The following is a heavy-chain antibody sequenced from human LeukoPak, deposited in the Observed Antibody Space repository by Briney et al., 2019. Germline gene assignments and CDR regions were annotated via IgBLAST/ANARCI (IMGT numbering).Heavy chain of an antibody. D-gene: IGHD4-23*01. CDR1: GYTFTGYY. CDR2: INPNSGGT. Sequence: ASVKVSCKASGYTFTGYYMHWVRRAPGQGLEWMGWINPNSGGTNYAQKFQGWVTMTRDTSNSTAYTELSRLKSDDTAVYYCARATDYGGNLDDAFDIWGQGTMATVSS. CDR3: ARATDYGGNLDDAFDI. V-gene: IGHV1-2*04. J-gene: IGHJ3*02.